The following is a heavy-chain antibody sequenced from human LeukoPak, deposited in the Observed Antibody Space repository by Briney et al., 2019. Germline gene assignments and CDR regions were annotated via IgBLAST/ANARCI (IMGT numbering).Heavy chain of an antibody. V-gene: IGHV4-30-4*01. J-gene: IGHJ4*02. CDR1: GGSISSGDYY. CDR2: IYYSGST. Sequence: PSETLSLTCTVSGGSISSGDYYWSWIRQPPGKGLEWIGYIYYSGSTYYNPSLKSRVTISVDTSKNQFSLKLSSVTAADTAVYYCARQNCGGDYDFDYWGQGTLVTVSS. CDR3: ARQNCGGDYDFDY. D-gene: IGHD2-21*02.